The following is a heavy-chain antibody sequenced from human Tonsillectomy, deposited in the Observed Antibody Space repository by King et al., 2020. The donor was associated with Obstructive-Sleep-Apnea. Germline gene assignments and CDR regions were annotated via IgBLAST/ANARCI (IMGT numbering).Heavy chain of an antibody. J-gene: IGHJ6*02. CDR3: AGDLRVPPRFSSGNAYYYYGLEV. Sequence: LQLQESGPGLVKPSQTLSLTCTVSGGSITSVGYYWNWIRQHPGKGLEWIGYIYSNGSTLYNPSLKSRVTISINTSKSQFSLKLSSVTATDTAVYYCAGDLRVPPRFSSGNAYYYYGLEVWGQGTTATVPS. CDR2: IYSNGST. CDR1: GGSITSVGYY. D-gene: IGHD3-10*01. V-gene: IGHV4-31*03.